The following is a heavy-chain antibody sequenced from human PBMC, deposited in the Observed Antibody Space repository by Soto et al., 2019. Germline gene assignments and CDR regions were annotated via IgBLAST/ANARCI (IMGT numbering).Heavy chain of an antibody. J-gene: IGHJ4*02. CDR3: ARDLHIAAAGYYFDY. V-gene: IGHV3-30*04. D-gene: IGHD6-13*01. CDR1: GFTFSSYP. Sequence: QVQLVESGGGVVQPGRSLRLSCAASGFTFSSYPMHWVRQAPGKGLEWVAVISNDGRDKHHADSVKGRFTISRDNSKNTLYLQMNSLRAEDTAVYYCARDLHIAAAGYYFDYWGQGTLVTVSS. CDR2: ISNDGRDK.